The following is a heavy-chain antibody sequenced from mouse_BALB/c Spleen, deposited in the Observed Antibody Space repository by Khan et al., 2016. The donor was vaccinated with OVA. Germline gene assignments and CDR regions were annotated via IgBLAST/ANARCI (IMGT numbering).Heavy chain of an antibody. J-gene: IGHJ1*01. V-gene: IGHV7-3*02. CDR1: GFTFTDYY. CDR2: IRNKAKGYTP. Sequence: EVELVESGGGLVQPGGSLRLSCATSGFTFTDYYMSWVRQPPGKSLEWLGFIRNKAKGYTPEYSAPVKGRFTISRDNSQSIVYLQMNTLRAEDSATYYCARETVVDVYWYLDVWGAGTTVTVSS. CDR3: ARETVVDVYWYLDV. D-gene: IGHD1-1*01.